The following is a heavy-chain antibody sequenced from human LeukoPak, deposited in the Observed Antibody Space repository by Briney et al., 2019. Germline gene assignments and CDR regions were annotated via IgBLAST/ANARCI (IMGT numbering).Heavy chain of an antibody. CDR2: ISGSGGST. CDR1: GFTFSSYA. J-gene: IGHJ4*02. Sequence: PGGSLRLSCAASGFTFSSYAMSWVRQAPGKGLEWVSAISGSGGSTYYADSVKGRFTISRDNSKNTLYLQMNSLRVEDTAVYYCAKDHCSSTSCYYFDYWGQGTLVTVSS. V-gene: IGHV3-23*01. D-gene: IGHD2-2*01. CDR3: AKDHCSSTSCYYFDY.